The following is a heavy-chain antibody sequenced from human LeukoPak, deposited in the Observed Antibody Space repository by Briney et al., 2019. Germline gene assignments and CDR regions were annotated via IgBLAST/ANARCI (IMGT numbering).Heavy chain of an antibody. CDR3: ARDSYYYDSSGFDY. CDR1: GFTFSSYS. V-gene: IGHV3-21*01. Sequence: PGGSLRLSCAASGFTFSSYSMNWVRQAPGKGLEWVSSISSSSSYIYYADSVKGRFTISRDNAKNSLYLQMSSLRAEDTAVYYCARDSYYYDSSGFDYWGQGTLVTVSS. J-gene: IGHJ4*02. D-gene: IGHD3-22*01. CDR2: ISSSSSYI.